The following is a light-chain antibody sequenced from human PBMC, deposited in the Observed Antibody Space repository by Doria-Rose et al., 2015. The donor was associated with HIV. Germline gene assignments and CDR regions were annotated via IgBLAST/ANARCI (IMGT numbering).Light chain of an antibody. V-gene: IGLV1-40*01. CDR1: SSNIGAGYD. J-gene: IGLJ1*01. CDR3: QSYDSSLSGYV. Sequence: QTVVTQEPSVSEAPGQRVTISCTGSSSNIGAGYDVHWYQQLPGTAPKLLIYGNINRPSGVPDRISGSKSGTSASLAITGLQAEDEAGYYCQSYDSSLSGYVFGTGTKVTVL. CDR2: GNI.